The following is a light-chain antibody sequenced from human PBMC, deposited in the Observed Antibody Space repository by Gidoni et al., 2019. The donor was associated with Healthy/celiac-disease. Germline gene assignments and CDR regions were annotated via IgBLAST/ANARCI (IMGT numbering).Light chain of an antibody. CDR3: QQSYSTPFT. J-gene: IGKJ3*01. CDR2: AAS. Sequence: DIQMTQSPSSLSASVGDRVTITCRASQSISSYLHWYQQKPGKAPKLLIYAASSLHSGVPSRFSGSGSGTDFTLTISSLQPEDFATYYCQQSYSTPFTFGPGTKVDIK. V-gene: IGKV1-39*01. CDR1: QSISSY.